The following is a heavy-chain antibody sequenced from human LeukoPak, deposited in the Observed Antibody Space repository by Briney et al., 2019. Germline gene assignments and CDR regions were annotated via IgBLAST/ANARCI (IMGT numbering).Heavy chain of an antibody. Sequence: GRSLRLSCAASGFGFRSHGMHWVRQAPGKGLEWVAVIWYDASDKYYADSVRGRFTASRDNSKNTFHLQMNSLRVDDTAVYYCVIDIYSKYRDFWGRGTGDTVSS. J-gene: IGHJ2*01. V-gene: IGHV3-33*01. CDR2: IWYDASDK. D-gene: IGHD3-10*01. CDR1: GFGFRSHG. CDR3: VIDIYSKYRDF.